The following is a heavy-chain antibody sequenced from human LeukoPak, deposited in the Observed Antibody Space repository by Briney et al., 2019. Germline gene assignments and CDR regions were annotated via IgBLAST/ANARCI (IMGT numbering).Heavy chain of an antibody. D-gene: IGHD3-10*01. CDR3: ARSGGSGSYYARYYYYYMDV. V-gene: IGHV7-4-1*01. CDR1: GYTFTSYA. Sequence: ASVKVSCKASGYTFTSYAMNWVRQAPGQGLEWMGWIYTNTGNPTYVQGFTGRFVFSLDTSVSTAYLQIGSLKAEDTAVYYCARSGGSGSYYARYYYYYMDVWGKGTTVTVSS. J-gene: IGHJ6*03. CDR2: IYTNTGNP.